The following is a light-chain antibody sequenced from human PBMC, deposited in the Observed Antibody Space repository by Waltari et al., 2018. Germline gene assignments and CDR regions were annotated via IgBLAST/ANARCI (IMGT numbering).Light chain of an antibody. Sequence: QSALTQPASVSGSPGQSITISCTGTSSHVGSYNLVSWYQQHPGKAPKLMIYEGSKRPSGVSNRFSGSKSGNTASLTISGLQAEDEADYYCCSYAGSSTLFGGGTKLTVL. J-gene: IGLJ3*02. CDR2: EGS. CDR3: CSYAGSSTL. CDR1: SSHVGSYNL. V-gene: IGLV2-23*01.